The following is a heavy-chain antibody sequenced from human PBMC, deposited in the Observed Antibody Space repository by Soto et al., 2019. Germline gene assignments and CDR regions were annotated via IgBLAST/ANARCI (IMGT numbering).Heavy chain of an antibody. V-gene: IGHV4-30-4*01. Sequence: PSETLSLTCTVSGGSISSGDYYWSWIRQPPGKGLEWIGYIYYSGSTYYNPSLKSRVTISVDTSKNQFSLKLSSVTAADTAVYYCARERYCSGGSCHLANWFDPWGQGXLVTVSS. D-gene: IGHD2-15*01. CDR1: GGSISSGDYY. J-gene: IGHJ5*02. CDR2: IYYSGST. CDR3: ARERYCSGGSCHLANWFDP.